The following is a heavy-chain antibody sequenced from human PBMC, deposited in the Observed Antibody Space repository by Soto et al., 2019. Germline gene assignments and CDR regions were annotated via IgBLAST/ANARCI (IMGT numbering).Heavy chain of an antibody. Sequence: PSETLSLTCSVSGGSISRYYWRWIRQPPGKGLEWIGYAYYSGDTGYNPSLKSRVTMAVDTSKSQVSLKLSSVTAADTAVYYCARDRSTYGGGGTGEDKEKWFDHWGQGALVTVSS. CDR1: GGSISRYY. J-gene: IGHJ5*02. D-gene: IGHD2-8*01. CDR2: AYYSGDT. V-gene: IGHV4-59*01. CDR3: ARDRSTYGGGGTGEDKEKWFDH.